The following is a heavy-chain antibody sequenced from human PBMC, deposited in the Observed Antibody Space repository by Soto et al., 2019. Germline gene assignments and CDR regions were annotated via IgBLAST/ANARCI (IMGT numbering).Heavy chain of an antibody. D-gene: IGHD2-2*01. V-gene: IGHV3-33*01. Sequence: PGVSLRLSCAASGFTFSSYGMHWVRQAPGKGLEWVAVIWYDGSNKYYADSVKGRFTISRDNSKNTLYLQMNSLRAEDTAVYYCARGRYCSSTSCYQDIYYYYYGMDVWGQGTTVTVSS. CDR2: IWYDGSNK. CDR3: ARGRYCSSTSCYQDIYYYYYGMDV. CDR1: GFTFSSYG. J-gene: IGHJ6*02.